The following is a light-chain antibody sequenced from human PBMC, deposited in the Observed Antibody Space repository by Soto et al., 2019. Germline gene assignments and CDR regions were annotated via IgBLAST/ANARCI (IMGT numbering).Light chain of an antibody. V-gene: IGKV3-15*01. J-gene: IGKJ3*01. Sequence: EIVLTQSPATLSVSPGERATLSCRATQSLSSNLAWYQQRPGQPPRLLIYGASTRATGIPARFSGRGSGTELTLSISSLQSEDFAVSYCQQYNNWPEFTFGPGTKVDFK. CDR1: QSLSSN. CDR2: GAS. CDR3: QQYNNWPEFT.